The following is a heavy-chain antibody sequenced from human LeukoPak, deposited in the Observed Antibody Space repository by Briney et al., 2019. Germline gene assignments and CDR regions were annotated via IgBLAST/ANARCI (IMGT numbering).Heavy chain of an antibody. D-gene: IGHD3-22*01. CDR3: ARGQEYYYDSSGPYYFDY. Sequence: SETLSLTCAVYGGSFSGYYWSWIRQPPGKGLEWIGEINHSGSTNYNPSLKSRVTISVDTSKNQFSLKLSSVTAADTAVYYCARGQEYYYDSSGPYYFDYWGQGTLVTVSS. J-gene: IGHJ4*02. V-gene: IGHV4-34*01. CDR1: GGSFSGYY. CDR2: INHSGST.